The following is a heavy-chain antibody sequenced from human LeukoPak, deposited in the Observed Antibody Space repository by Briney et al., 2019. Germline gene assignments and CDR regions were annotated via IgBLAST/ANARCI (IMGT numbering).Heavy chain of an antibody. D-gene: IGHD3-22*01. CDR2: ISGSGGST. CDR3: AKARTYYYDSSGFDY. CDR1: GFTFRNYA. Sequence: GGSLRLSCAASGFTFRNYAMSWVRQAPGKGLEWVSAISGSGGSTYYADSVKGRFTISRDNSKNTLYLQMNSLRAEDTAVYYCAKARTYYYDSSGFDYWGQGTLVTVSS. V-gene: IGHV3-23*01. J-gene: IGHJ4*02.